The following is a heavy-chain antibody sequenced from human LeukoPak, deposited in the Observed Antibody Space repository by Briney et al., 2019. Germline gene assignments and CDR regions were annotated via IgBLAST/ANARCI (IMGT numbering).Heavy chain of an antibody. CDR1: GGSISSYY. CDR2: IYYSGST. V-gene: IGHV4-59*01. Sequence: SETLSLTCTVSGGSISSYYWSWIRQPPGKGLEWIGYIYYSGSTNYNPSLESRVTISVDTSKNQFSLKLSSVTAADTAVYYCARGDGYYDSSGYYYFDYWGQGTLVTVSS. J-gene: IGHJ4*02. D-gene: IGHD3-22*01. CDR3: ARGDGYYDSSGYYYFDY.